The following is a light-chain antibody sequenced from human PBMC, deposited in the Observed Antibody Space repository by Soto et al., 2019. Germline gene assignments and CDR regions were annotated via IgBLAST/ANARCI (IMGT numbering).Light chain of an antibody. V-gene: IGLV2-11*01. CDR3: CSYAGSYTYV. CDR1: SSDVGGYNY. J-gene: IGLJ1*01. Sequence: QSVLTQPRSVSGSPGQSVTISCTGTSSDVGGYNYVSWYQQHPGKAPKLMIYDVSKRPSGVPDRFSGSKSGNTASLTISGLQAEDEADYYCCSYAGSYTYVFGNVTKVTV. CDR2: DVS.